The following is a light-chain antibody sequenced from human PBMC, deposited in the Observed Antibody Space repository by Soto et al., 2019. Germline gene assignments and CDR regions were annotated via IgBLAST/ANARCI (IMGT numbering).Light chain of an antibody. J-gene: IGKJ2*01. CDR2: GAS. V-gene: IGKV3-20*01. CDR1: QSVRSNY. Sequence: EIVLTQSPGTLSLSPGERATLSCRASQSVRSNYLAWDQQKPGQAPRLLIYGASSRATGIPDRFSGTGSGTDFTLTISRLEPEDFAVYYCQQYGGSPYTFGQGTNLEIK. CDR3: QQYGGSPYT.